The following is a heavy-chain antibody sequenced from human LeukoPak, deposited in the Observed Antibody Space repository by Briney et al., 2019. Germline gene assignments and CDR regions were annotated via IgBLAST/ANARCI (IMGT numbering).Heavy chain of an antibody. CDR1: VDSVSSNSAA. V-gene: IGHV6-1*01. J-gene: IGHJ3*02. Sequence: SQTLSLTCAISVDSVSSNSAAWNWIRQSPSRGLEWLGRTYYRSKWFNGYAVSVKSRITVNPDTSKNQFSLQLSSVTPEDTAVYFCARGFGYGFDIWGQGTMVTVSS. D-gene: IGHD3-10*01. CDR3: ARGFGYGFDI. CDR2: TYYRSKWFN.